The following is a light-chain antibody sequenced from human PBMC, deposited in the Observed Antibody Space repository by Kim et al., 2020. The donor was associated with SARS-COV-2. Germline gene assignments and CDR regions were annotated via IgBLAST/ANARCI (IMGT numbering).Light chain of an antibody. Sequence: SPGERAPLSCRASQSVNRNFLAWYQQKPGQAPRLLIYCASTRATDIPDRFSGSGSGTDFALTISRLEPEDFAVYHCQQYANSPLTFGGGTKVDIK. V-gene: IGKV3-20*01. CDR2: CAS. CDR1: QSVNRNF. CDR3: QQYANSPLT. J-gene: IGKJ4*01.